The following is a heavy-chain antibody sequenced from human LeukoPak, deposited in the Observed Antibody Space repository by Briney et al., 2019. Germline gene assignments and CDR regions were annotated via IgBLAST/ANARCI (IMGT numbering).Heavy chain of an antibody. J-gene: IGHJ5*02. Sequence: ASVKVSCKASGYTFTGYYMHWVRQAPGQGLEWMGWINPNSGGTNYAQKFQGRVTMTRDTSISTAYMELSRLRSDDTAVYYCARDAYHYDSSGYYYDPSNWFDPWGQGTLVTVSS. CDR3: ARDAYHYDSSGYYYDPSNWFDP. V-gene: IGHV1-2*02. CDR2: INPNSGGT. D-gene: IGHD3-22*01. CDR1: GYTFTGYY.